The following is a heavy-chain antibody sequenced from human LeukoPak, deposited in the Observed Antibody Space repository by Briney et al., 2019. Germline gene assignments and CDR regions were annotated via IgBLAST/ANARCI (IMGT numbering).Heavy chain of an antibody. V-gene: IGHV1-18*04. J-gene: IGHJ4*02. CDR3: ARGGDYDYGDYYFDY. CDR2: ISAYNGST. D-gene: IGHD4-17*01. CDR1: GYTFINYV. Sequence: VKVSCKASGYTFINYVISWVRQAPGQGLEWMGWISAYNGSTKYVQKLQGRVTMTTDTSTSTAYMEPRSLKSDDTAMYYCARGGDYDYGDYYFDYWGQGTLVTVSS.